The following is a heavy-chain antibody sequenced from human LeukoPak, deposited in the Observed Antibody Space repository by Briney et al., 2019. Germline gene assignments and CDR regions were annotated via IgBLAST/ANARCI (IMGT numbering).Heavy chain of an antibody. Sequence: PSGTLSLTCAVSGGSISSSNWWSWVRQPPGKGLEWIGEIYHSGSTNYNPSLKSRVTISVDKSKNQFSLKLSSVTAADTAVYYCARGNPYYYDSSGYYYGRGEGYFDYWGQGTLVTVSS. CDR2: IYHSGST. J-gene: IGHJ4*02. V-gene: IGHV4-4*02. CDR3: ARGNPYYYDSSGYYYGRGEGYFDY. CDR1: GGSISSSNW. D-gene: IGHD3-22*01.